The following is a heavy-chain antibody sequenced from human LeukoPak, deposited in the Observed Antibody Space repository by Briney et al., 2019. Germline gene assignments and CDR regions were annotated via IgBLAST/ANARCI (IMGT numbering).Heavy chain of an antibody. Sequence: PGGSLRLSCAASGFTVSNNYISWVRRAPGKGLEWVSIVYGGGSQYYADSVKGRFTISRDNSKNTVYLQMRNLRVEHTAVYYCAKVVAGNIDYYFDYWGQGILVAVSS. CDR3: AKVVAGNIDYYFDY. D-gene: IGHD2/OR15-2a*01. V-gene: IGHV3-53*01. CDR1: GFTVSNNY. J-gene: IGHJ4*02. CDR2: VYGGGSQ.